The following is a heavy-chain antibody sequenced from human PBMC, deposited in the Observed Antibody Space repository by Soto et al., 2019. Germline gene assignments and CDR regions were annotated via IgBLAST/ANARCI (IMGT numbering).Heavy chain of an antibody. V-gene: IGHV2-5*02. CDR1: GFSLSTYHMG. D-gene: IGHD4-17*01. Sequence: QITLKESGPTLVRPAQTLTLTCDFSGFSLSTYHMGVAWIRQPPGKALEWLALIYWDDDKRYSPSLKDRLAISKDTSSNQVVLTITNMDPGDTATYFCAHAGDYDLLTFDHWGPGTPVTVSS. CDR2: IYWDDDK. J-gene: IGHJ4*02. CDR3: AHAGDYDLLTFDH.